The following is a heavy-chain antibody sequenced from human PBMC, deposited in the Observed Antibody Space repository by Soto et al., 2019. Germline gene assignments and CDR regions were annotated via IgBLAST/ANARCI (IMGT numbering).Heavy chain of an antibody. J-gene: IGHJ4*02. V-gene: IGHV5-51*01. D-gene: IGHD5-12*01. CDR3: ARGREGGYGDS. CDR1: GYSFVSYW. CDR2: MHPGEDDI. Sequence: GESLKISCMGSGYSFVSYWIGWVRQMPGKGLEWMAIMHPGEDDIIYNPSLKSRVTISVDTSKNQFSLKLSSVTAADTAVYYCARGREGGYGDSWGQGTLVTVSS.